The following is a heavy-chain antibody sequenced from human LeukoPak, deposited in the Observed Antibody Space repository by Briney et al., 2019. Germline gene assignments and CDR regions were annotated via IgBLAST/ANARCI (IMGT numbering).Heavy chain of an antibody. CDR2: IYHSGST. Sequence: PSETLSLTCTVSGYSISSGYYWGWIRQPPGKGLEWIGSIYHSGSTYYNPSLKSRVTISVDTSKNQFSLKLSSVTAADTAVYYCARQPIAVSRTGFDPWGQGTLVTVSS. CDR1: GYSISSGYY. J-gene: IGHJ5*02. CDR3: ARQPIAVSRTGFDP. V-gene: IGHV4-38-2*02. D-gene: IGHD6-19*01.